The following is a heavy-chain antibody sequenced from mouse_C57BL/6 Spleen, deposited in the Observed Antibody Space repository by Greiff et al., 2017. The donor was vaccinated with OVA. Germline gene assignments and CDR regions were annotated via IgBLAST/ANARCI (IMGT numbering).Heavy chain of an antibody. V-gene: IGHV1-55*01. CDR2: IYPGSGST. J-gene: IGHJ2*01. Sequence: QVQLQQPGAELVKPGASVKMSCKASGYTFTSYWITWVKQRPGQGLEWIGDIYPGSGSTNYNEKFKSKAPLTVDTSSSTAYMQLSSLTSEYSAVYYCARGITTVWGYFDYWGQGTTLTVSS. CDR1: GYTFTSYW. D-gene: IGHD1-1*01. CDR3: ARGITTVWGYFDY.